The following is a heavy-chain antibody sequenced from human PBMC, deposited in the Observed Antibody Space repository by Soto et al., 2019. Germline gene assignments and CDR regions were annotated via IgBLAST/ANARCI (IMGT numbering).Heavy chain of an antibody. CDR1: GGSISTYY. CDR2: IYYSGST. J-gene: IGHJ6*02. Sequence: SETLSLTCTVSGGSISTYYWSWIRQPPGKGLEWIGYIYYSGSTSYNPSLKSRVTISVDTTKNQFSLKLRSVTAADTAVYYCASDRSSGWDQGYGMDVWGQGTTVTGSS. V-gene: IGHV4-59*01. D-gene: IGHD6-19*01. CDR3: ASDRSSGWDQGYGMDV.